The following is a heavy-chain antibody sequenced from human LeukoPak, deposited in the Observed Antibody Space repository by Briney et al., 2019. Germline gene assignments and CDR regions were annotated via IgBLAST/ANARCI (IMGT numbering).Heavy chain of an antibody. V-gene: IGHV5-51*01. CDR2: IYPGNSDT. CDR1: GYRFATYW. J-gene: IGHJ3*02. CDR3: ASGSSASGGGAFDI. D-gene: IGHD3-10*01. Sequence: GESLKISCKGSGYRFATYWIGWVRQVPGKGLEWMGIIYPGNSDTRYSPSFQGQVTISADKSISTAYLQWSSLKASDTAMYYCASGSSASGGGAFDIWGQGTMVTVSS.